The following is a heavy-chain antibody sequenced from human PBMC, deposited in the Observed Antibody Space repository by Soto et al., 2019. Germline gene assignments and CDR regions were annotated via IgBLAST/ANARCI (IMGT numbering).Heavy chain of an antibody. CDR3: ASLNGGRFLDKGDY. CDR2: INHFGSP. Sequence: SETLSLTCGVYNGSFMGYYWTWVRQSPGKGLEWIGEINHFGSPNYNPSLKSRVAISIDTSKHQFSLSLRSLTAADTAVYYCASLNGGRFLDKGDYWGQGILVTVSS. CDR1: NGSFMGYY. J-gene: IGHJ4*02. V-gene: IGHV4-34*01. D-gene: IGHD3-3*01.